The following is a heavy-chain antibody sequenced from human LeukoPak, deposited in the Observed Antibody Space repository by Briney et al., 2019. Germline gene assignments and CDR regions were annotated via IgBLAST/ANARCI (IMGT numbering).Heavy chain of an antibody. V-gene: IGHV1-18*01. CDR1: GYTFTSYG. CDR3: ASSRGLEVYGDYFDY. CDR2: ISAYNGNT. Sequence: GASVKVSCKASGYTFTSYGISWLRQAPGKGLEWMGWISAYNGNTNYAQKLQGRVTMTTDPSTSTAYMELRSLRSDDTAVYYCASSRGLEVYGDYFDYWGQGTLVTVSS. D-gene: IGHD4-17*01. J-gene: IGHJ4*02.